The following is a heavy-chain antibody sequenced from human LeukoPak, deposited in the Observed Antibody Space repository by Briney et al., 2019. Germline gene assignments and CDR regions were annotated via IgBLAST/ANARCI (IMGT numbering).Heavy chain of an antibody. V-gene: IGHV3-7*01. CDR2: IKQDGSEK. CDR3: ASDGYFEQYDY. J-gene: IGHJ4*02. CDR1: GFTFCSYW. Sequence: GGSLRLSCAASGFTFCSYWMSWVRPAPGKGLEGVANIKQDGSEKYYVDSVKGRFTISRDNAKTSMYVQMNGMRDEGTAVYCCASDGYFEQYDYWGQGTLVTVSS. D-gene: IGHD2/OR15-2a*01.